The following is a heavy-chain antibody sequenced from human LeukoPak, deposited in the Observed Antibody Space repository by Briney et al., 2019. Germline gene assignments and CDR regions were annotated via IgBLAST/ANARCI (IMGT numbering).Heavy chain of an antibody. CDR3: AAAFDY. V-gene: IGHV4-39*01. J-gene: IGHJ4*02. CDR1: GGSISSSSYY. CDR2: TYYGGNT. Sequence: SETLSLTCTVSGGSISSSSYYWGWIRQPPGKGREWIGNTYYGGNTYYNPSLKSRVTISVDTSKNQFCLELNSVSAADTAVYYCAAAFDYWGQGTLVTVSS. D-gene: IGHD6-25*01.